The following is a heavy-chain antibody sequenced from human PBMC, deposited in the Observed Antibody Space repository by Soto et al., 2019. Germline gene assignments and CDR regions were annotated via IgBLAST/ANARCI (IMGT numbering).Heavy chain of an antibody. CDR3: ARIGPYCGGDCYPDFDF. D-gene: IGHD2-21*02. J-gene: IGHJ4*02. CDR1: GFTFNTYG. Sequence: EVQLLESGGGLVQPGGSLTLSCAASGFTFNTYGMTWVRQAPGKGLEWVSTVSGSGGGTYYADSVKGRFTISRVNSKKTMYLQMSNLRAEDPAVYFCARIGPYCGGDCYPDFDFWGLGTPVTVSS. CDR2: VSGSGGGT. V-gene: IGHV3-23*01.